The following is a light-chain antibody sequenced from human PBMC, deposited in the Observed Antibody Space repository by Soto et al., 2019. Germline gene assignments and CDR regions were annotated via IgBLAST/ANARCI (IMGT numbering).Light chain of an antibody. J-gene: IGKJ1*01. CDR2: SAS. CDR3: QQYNNWPPWT. CDR1: QSVSSN. V-gene: IGKV3-15*01. Sequence: EIVLTQSPATLSVSPGERVTLSCRASQSVSSNLAWYQQKPGQAPRLLIYSASTRATGIPASFSGSGSGTEFTLTISSLQSEDSAVYYCQQYNNWPPWTFGQGTKVDIK.